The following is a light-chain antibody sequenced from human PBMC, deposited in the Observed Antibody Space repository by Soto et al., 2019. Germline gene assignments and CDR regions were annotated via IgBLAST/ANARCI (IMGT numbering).Light chain of an antibody. CDR3: QQYNSYSPYT. V-gene: IGKV1-5*03. J-gene: IGKJ2*01. Sequence: DIQMTQSPSTLSASVGDRVTITCRASQSISSWLAWYQQKPGKAPKLLIYKESSLESGVPSRFSGSGSGTEFTLTIISLQPDDFATYYCQQYNSYSPYTFGQGTKLEIK. CDR2: KES. CDR1: QSISSW.